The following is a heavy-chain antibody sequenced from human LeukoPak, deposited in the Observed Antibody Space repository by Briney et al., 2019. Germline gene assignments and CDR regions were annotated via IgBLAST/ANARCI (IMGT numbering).Heavy chain of an antibody. Sequence: ASVKVSCKVSGYTLTELSMHWVRQAPGQGLEWMGWINTNTGNPTYAQGFTGRFVFSLDTSVSTAYYCARQGPGDCSSTRCYGVDSWGQGTLVTVSS. D-gene: IGHD2-2*01. CDR3: GVDS. CDR1: GYTLTELS. V-gene: IGHV7-4-1*01. CDR2: INTNTGNP. J-gene: IGHJ4*02.